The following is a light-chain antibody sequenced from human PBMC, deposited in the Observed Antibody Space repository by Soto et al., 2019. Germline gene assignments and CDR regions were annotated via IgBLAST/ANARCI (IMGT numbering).Light chain of an antibody. CDR2: EVS. Sequence: QSALTQPASVSGSPGQSITISCTGSSSDVGSYKYVSWYQQHPGKAPKLIIYEVSNRPSGVSIRFSGSKSANTASLTLSGLQADDEAEYYCASFSNSTFVFGSGTKVTVL. CDR3: ASFSNSTFV. J-gene: IGLJ1*01. V-gene: IGLV2-14*01. CDR1: SSDVGSYKY.